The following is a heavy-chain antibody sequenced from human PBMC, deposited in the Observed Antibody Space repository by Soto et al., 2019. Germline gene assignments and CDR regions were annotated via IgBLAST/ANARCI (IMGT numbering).Heavy chain of an antibody. V-gene: IGHV3-7*01. J-gene: IGHJ3*02. CDR1: GFTFSDSW. CDR3: ARWRRAGTERRGAFDI. CDR2: IKPDGSEK. Sequence: PGGSLRLSCVASGFTFSDSWMSWVRQAPGKGLEWVANIKPDGSEKYYVDSVKGRFTISRDNAKISLYLQMNSLRAEDTAVYYCARWRRAGTERRGAFDIWGPGTMVTVSS. D-gene: IGHD1-1*01.